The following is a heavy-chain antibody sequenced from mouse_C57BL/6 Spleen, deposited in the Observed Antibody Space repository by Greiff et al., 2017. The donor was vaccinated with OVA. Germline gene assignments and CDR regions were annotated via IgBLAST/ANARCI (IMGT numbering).Heavy chain of an antibody. D-gene: IGHD1-1*01. Sequence: QVQLQQSGPELVKPGASVKISCKASGYSFTSYYIHWVKQRPGPGLEWIGWIYPGSGNTTYNEKFKGKATLTADTSSSTAYMQLSSLTSEDSAVYYCARDYGSLYYFDYWGQGTTLTVSS. CDR3: ARDYGSLYYFDY. V-gene: IGHV1-66*01. CDR2: IYPGSGNT. CDR1: GYSFTSYY. J-gene: IGHJ2*01.